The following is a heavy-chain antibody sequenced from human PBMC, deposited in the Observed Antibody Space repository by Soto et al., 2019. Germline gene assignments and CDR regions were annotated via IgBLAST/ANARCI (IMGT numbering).Heavy chain of an antibody. V-gene: IGHV4-30-4*01. Sequence: QVQLQESGPGLVKPSQTLSLTCTVSGDSISNVNYCWSWIRQPPDKGLEWIGHIYNGGSTYSNPSLRXRXTXSXXTSKNQFSLKLSSVSAADTAVYYCAKGPPGDKVDHRGQGTLVTVSS. CDR1: GDSISNVNYC. J-gene: IGHJ4*02. CDR2: IYNGGST. CDR3: AKGPPGDKVDH.